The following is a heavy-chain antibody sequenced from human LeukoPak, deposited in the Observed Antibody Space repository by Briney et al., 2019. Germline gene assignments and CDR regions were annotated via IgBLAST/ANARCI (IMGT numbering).Heavy chain of an antibody. CDR3: ARRSIKVAATFPPYYYYGMDV. J-gene: IGHJ6*02. D-gene: IGHD2-15*01. V-gene: IGHV1-69*13. CDR2: IIPIFGTA. CDR1: GGTFSSYA. Sequence: SVKVSCKASGGTFSSYANSWVRQAPGQGLEWMGGIIPIFGTANYAQKFQGRVTITADESTSTAYMELSSLRSEDTAVYYFARRSIKVAATFPPYYYYGMDVWGQGTAVTVSS.